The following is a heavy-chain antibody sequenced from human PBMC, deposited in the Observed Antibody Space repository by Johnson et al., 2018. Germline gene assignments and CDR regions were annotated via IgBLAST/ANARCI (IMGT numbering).Heavy chain of an antibody. Sequence: QVQLVQSGPGLVKPSESLSLTCTVSGGSISSYYWSWIRQPPGKGLEWIGLIYYSGSTNYNPSLKSRVTISVDTSKNQFSLKLSSVTAADTAGYYCAILNPAGYVVDVVGQGTTVTVSS. CDR1: GGSISSYY. J-gene: IGHJ6*02. V-gene: IGHV4-59*03. CDR3: AILNPAGYVVDV. CDR2: IYYSGST.